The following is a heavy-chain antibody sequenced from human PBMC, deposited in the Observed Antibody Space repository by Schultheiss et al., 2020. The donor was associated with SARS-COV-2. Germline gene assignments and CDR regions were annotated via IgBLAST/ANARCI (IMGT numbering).Heavy chain of an antibody. J-gene: IGHJ3*02. D-gene: IGHD1-26*01. Sequence: GGSLRLSCAASGFTFSSYSMNWVRQAPGKGLEWVSSISSNSSYIYYADSVKGRFTISRDNSKNTLYLQMNSLRAEDTAVYYCARDYYMRWELSSDEGDAFDIWGQGTMVTVSS. CDR2: ISSNSSYI. CDR1: GFTFSSYS. V-gene: IGHV3-21*01. CDR3: ARDYYMRWELSSDEGDAFDI.